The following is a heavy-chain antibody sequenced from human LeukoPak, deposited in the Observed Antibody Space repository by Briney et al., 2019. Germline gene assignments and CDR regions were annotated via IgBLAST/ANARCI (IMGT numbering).Heavy chain of an antibody. J-gene: IGHJ4*02. V-gene: IGHV4-31*03. Sequence: PSETLSLTCTVSGGSISSGGYYWSWIRQHPGKGLEWIGYIYYSGSTYYNPSLKCRVTISVDTSKNQFSLKLSSVTAADTAVYYCARGTGDPHFDYWGQGTLVTVSS. CDR1: GGSISSGGYY. CDR3: ARGTGDPHFDY. D-gene: IGHD7-27*01. CDR2: IYYSGST.